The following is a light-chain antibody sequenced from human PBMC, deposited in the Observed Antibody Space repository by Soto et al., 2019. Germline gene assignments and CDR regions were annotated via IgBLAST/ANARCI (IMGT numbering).Light chain of an antibody. Sequence: QAVVTQSPSASASLGASVKLTCTLSSGHSNYAIAWHQQQSEKGPRYLMKLNSDGSHSKGDGIPDRFSGSSSGAERYLTISRRQSEDEADYYCQTWGSGIVVFGGGTKVTVL. CDR3: QTWGSGIVV. CDR1: SGHSNYA. CDR2: LNSDGSH. J-gene: IGLJ2*01. V-gene: IGLV4-69*01.